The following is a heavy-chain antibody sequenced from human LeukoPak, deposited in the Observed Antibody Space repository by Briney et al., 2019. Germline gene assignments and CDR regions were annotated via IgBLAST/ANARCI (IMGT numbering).Heavy chain of an antibody. CDR2: ISGSGGSP. Sequence: PGGSLRLSCAASGFSFSTYAMTWVRRAPGKGLEWVSGISGSGGSPYYADSVKGRFTISRDTSKNTLYLQMNSLRAEDTAVYYCARHWLEATKTYSYWFDPWGQGTLVTVSS. D-gene: IGHD2-21*01. J-gene: IGHJ5*02. V-gene: IGHV3-23*01. CDR3: ARHWLEATKTYSYWFDP. CDR1: GFSFSTYA.